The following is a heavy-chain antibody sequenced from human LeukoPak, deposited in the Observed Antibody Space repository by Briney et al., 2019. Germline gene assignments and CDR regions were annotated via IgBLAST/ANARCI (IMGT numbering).Heavy chain of an antibody. V-gene: IGHV1-3*03. CDR1: GYTFTSYA. CDR3: ARSPSIAAATEYNWFDP. D-gene: IGHD6-13*01. Sequence: EASVKVSCKASGYTFTSYAMHWVRQAPGQRLEWMGWINAGNGNTKYSQEFQGRVTITRDTSASTAYMELSSLRSEDMAVYYCARSPSIAAATEYNWFDPWGQGTLVTVSS. J-gene: IGHJ5*02. CDR2: INAGNGNT.